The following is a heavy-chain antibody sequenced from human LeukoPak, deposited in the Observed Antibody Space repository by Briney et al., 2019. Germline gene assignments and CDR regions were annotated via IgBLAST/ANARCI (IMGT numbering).Heavy chain of an antibody. V-gene: IGHV3-66*01. CDR1: GFTVSTNY. CDR2: IYSDGST. CDR3: ARDYCTGGSCFGFLDY. Sequence: PGGSLRLSCAASGFTVSTNYMSWVRPAPGKGLAWVPLIYSDGSTSFADSVKGRFTISRDNSKNTLYLQMNYLRAEDTAVYYCARDYCTGGSCFGFLDYWGHGTLVTVSS. D-gene: IGHD2-15*01. J-gene: IGHJ4*01.